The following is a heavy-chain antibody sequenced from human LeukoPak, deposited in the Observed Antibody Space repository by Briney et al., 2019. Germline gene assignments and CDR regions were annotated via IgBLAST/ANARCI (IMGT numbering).Heavy chain of an antibody. V-gene: IGHV3-74*01. D-gene: IGHD2-21*02. Sequence: PGGSLRLSCAASGNYWMHWVRQAPGKGLVWVSHINSDGSWTSYADSVKGRFTISKDNAKNTVYLQMNSLRAEDTAVYYCARFRTWGDKAFDYWGQGTLVTVSS. CDR2: INSDGSWT. CDR3: ARFRTWGDKAFDY. CDR1: GNYW. J-gene: IGHJ4*02.